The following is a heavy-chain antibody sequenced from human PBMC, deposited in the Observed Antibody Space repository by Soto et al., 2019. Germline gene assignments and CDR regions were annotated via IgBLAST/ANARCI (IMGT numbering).Heavy chain of an antibody. J-gene: IGHJ4*02. CDR1: GFTFSSYA. CDR2: ISYDGSNK. D-gene: IGHD3-22*01. V-gene: IGHV3-30-3*01. Sequence: QVQLVESGGGVVQPGRSLRLSCAASGFTFSSYAMHWVRQAPGKGLEWVAVISYDGSNKYYADSVKGRFTISRDNSKNTLYLQMNSLRAEDTAVYYCARDAWLRLFFSTAFDYWGQGTLVTVSS. CDR3: ARDAWLRLFFSTAFDY.